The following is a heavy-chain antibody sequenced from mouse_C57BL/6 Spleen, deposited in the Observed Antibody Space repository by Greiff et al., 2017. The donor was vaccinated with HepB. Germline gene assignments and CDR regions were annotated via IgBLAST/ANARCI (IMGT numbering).Heavy chain of an antibody. J-gene: IGHJ4*01. CDR2: IRNKANGYTT. D-gene: IGHD1-1*01. CDR3: ARYSGYGSTYYAMDY. CDR1: GFTFTDYY. Sequence: EVQLVESGGGLVQPGGSLSLSCAASGFTFTDYYMSWVRQPPGKALEWLGFIRNKANGYTTEYSASVKGRFTISRDNSQSILYLQMNALRAEDSATYYCARYSGYGSTYYAMDYWGQGTSVTVSS. V-gene: IGHV7-3*01.